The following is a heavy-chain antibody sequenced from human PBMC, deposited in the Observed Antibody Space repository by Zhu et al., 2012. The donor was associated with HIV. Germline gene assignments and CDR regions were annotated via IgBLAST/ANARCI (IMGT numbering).Heavy chain of an antibody. CDR3: ARGYGSGIMEGXWYYFDY. CDR1: GGSFSGYY. V-gene: IGHV4-34*01. CDR2: INHSGST. J-gene: IGHJ4*02. D-gene: IGHD3-10*01. Sequence: QVQLQQWGAGLLKPSETLSLTCAVYGGSFSGYYWSWIRQPPGKGLEWIGEINHSGSTNYNPSLKSRVTISVDTSKNQFSLKLSSVTAADTAVYYCARGYGSGIMEGXWYYFDYWGQGTLVTVSS.